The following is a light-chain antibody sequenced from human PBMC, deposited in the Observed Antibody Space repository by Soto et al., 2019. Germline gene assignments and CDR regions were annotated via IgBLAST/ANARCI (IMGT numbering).Light chain of an antibody. V-gene: IGLV2-8*01. Sequence: QSVLTQPPSASGSPGQSVTISCTGTSSDVGGYNYVSWYQQHPGKAPKLMIYEVSKRPSGVPDRFSGSKSGNTASLTVSGLQAEDEADYYCSSYVGSKHIEVFGTGTKVTV. CDR1: SSDVGGYNY. J-gene: IGLJ1*01. CDR3: SSYVGSKHIEV. CDR2: EVS.